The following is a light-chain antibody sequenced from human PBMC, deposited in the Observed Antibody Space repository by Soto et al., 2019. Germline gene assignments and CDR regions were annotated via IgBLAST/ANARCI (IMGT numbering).Light chain of an antibody. CDR1: SGSVSTSYY. CDR3: VLYMGSGISV. J-gene: IGLJ2*01. Sequence: VVTQEPSFSVSPGGTVTLTCGLSSGSVSTSYYPSWYQQTPGQAPRTLIYSTDTRSSGVPDRFSGSILGNKAALTITGAHADDDSVYYCVLYMGSGISVFGGGTKLTVL. V-gene: IGLV8-61*01. CDR2: STD.